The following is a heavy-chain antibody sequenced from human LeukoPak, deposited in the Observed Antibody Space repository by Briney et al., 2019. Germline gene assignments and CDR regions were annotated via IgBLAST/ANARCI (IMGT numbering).Heavy chain of an antibody. CDR1: GDSVNGYY. CDR2: IYYNGHT. Sequence: RPSETLSLTCTVSGDSVNGYYWSWIRQPPGKGLEWVGYIYYNGHTNYSPSLESRTTMSIDPSRSQFSLKVGSVTAADTAVYYCARTYGDYQGYMDVWGKGTTVTVSS. D-gene: IGHD4-17*01. CDR3: ARTYGDYQGYMDV. V-gene: IGHV4-59*02. J-gene: IGHJ6*03.